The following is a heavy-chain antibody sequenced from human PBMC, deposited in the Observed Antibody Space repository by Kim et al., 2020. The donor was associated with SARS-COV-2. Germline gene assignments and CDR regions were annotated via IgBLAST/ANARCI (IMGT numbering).Heavy chain of an antibody. J-gene: IGHJ4*02. Sequence: ASVKVSCKASGYTFTSYYINWVRQAPGQGLEWMGIINPSGGSTTYAQRFQGRVTMTRDTSTSTVYMELNSLRSEDTAVYYCARARSGCDYWGQGTLVTVS. V-gene: IGHV1-46*01. D-gene: IGHD3-22*01. CDR3: ARARSGCDY. CDR1: GYTFTSYY. CDR2: INPSGGST.